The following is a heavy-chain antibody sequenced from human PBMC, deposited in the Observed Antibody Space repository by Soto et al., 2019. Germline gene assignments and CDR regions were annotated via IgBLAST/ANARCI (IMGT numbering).Heavy chain of an antibody. D-gene: IGHD6-19*01. Sequence: ASVKVSCKASGGTFSSYAISWVRQAPGQGLEWMGGIIPIFGTANYAQKFQGRVTITADESTSTAYMELSSLRSEDTAVYYCARERGGRQWLPHNDAFDIWGQGTMVTVSS. CDR2: IIPIFGTA. V-gene: IGHV1-69*13. CDR1: GGTFSSYA. J-gene: IGHJ3*02. CDR3: ARERGGRQWLPHNDAFDI.